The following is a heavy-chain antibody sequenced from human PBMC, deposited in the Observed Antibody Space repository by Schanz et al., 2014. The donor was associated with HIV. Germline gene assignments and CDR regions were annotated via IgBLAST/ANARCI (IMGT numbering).Heavy chain of an antibody. CDR3: ATDLSSSWFFDN. Sequence: EVQLVESGGGLVKPGGSLRLSCAASGFTLSSYTMTWVRQAPGKGLEWVSSITSSSSYIYYADSVKGRFSVSRDNAKNSLYLQMNSLRAEDTAVYFCATDLSSSWFFDNWGQGTLVTVSS. D-gene: IGHD6-13*01. J-gene: IGHJ4*02. CDR2: ITSSSSYI. CDR1: GFTLSSYT. V-gene: IGHV3-21*01.